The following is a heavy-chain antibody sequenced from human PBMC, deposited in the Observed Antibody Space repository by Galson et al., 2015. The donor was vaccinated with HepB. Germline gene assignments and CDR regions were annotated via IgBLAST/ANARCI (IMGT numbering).Heavy chain of an antibody. Sequence: QSGAEVKKPGESLKISCKGSGYSFTSYWIGWVRQMPGKGLEWMGIIYPGDSDTRYSPSFQGQVTISADKSISTAYLQWSSLKASDTAMYYCARHVVAATHYYYYYYGMDVWGQGTTVTVSS. CDR1: GYSFTSYW. CDR3: ARHVVAATHYYYYYYGMDV. CDR2: IYPGDSDT. J-gene: IGHJ6*02. V-gene: IGHV5-51*01. D-gene: IGHD2-15*01.